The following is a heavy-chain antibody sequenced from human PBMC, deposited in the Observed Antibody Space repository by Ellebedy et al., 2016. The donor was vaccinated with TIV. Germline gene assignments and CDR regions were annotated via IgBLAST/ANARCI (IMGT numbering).Heavy chain of an antibody. D-gene: IGHD4-11*01. CDR3: ARALNYENGMDV. CDR1: GFTVSSNY. V-gene: IGHV3-66*01. J-gene: IGHJ6*02. Sequence: PGGSLRLSCTASGFTVSSNYMSWVRQAPGKGLAWVSVIYSGGSTYYADSVKGRFTISIDNSKNTLSLQMNSLSAEDTAVYYCARALNYENGMDVWGQGTTVTVSS. CDR2: IYSGGST.